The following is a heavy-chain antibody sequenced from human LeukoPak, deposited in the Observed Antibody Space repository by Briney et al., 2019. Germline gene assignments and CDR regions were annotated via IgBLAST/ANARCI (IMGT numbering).Heavy chain of an antibody. CDR3: ARNGVVPANNWFDP. V-gene: IGHV1-2*02. CDR2: INPNSGGT. J-gene: IGHJ5*02. CDR1: GYTFTGYY. Sequence: GASVKVSCKASGYTFTGYYMHWVRQAPGQGLEWMGWINPNSGGTNYAQKFQGRVTMTRDTSISTAYMELSGLRSDDTAVYYCARNGVVPANNWFDPWGQGTLVTVSS. D-gene: IGHD2-2*01.